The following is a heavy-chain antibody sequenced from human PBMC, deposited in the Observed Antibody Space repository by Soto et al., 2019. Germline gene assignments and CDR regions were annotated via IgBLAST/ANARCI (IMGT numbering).Heavy chain of an antibody. CDR2: ISTSGRTI. CDR3: SSDRENYYDRSGYCPCWYFDL. J-gene: IGHJ2*01. CDR1: GFTFSSYS. V-gene: IGHV3-48*02. D-gene: IGHD3-22*01. Sequence: EVQLVESGGGLVQPGGSLRLSCAASGFTFSSYSMNWVRQAPGKGLEWVSYISTSGRTIYDADSVKGRFTISRDNTKNQLYLQMNSLRDQDTAVYYCSSDRENYYDRSGYCPCWYFDLWGRVTLVTASS.